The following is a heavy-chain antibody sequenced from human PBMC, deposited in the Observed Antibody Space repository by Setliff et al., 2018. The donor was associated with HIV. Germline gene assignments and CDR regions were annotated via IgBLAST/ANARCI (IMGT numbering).Heavy chain of an antibody. D-gene: IGHD3-22*01. J-gene: IGHJ3*02. CDR3: GAGGYQSAFDI. Sequence: GASVKVSCKASGYTFSSYGISWVRQAPGQGLEWVGWISAYNGDTKYAQKLQGRVTMTTDTSTSTAYMELRSLRSDDTAVYYCGAGGYQSAFDIWGQGTMVTVSS. CDR1: GYTFSSYG. V-gene: IGHV1-18*01. CDR2: ISAYNGDT.